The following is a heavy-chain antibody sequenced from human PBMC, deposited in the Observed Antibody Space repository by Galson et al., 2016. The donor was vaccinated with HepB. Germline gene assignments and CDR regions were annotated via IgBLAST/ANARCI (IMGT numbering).Heavy chain of an antibody. Sequence: SLRLSCAAAGFTFSNYAMSWVRQAPGKGLEWVSSIGGSGANTYYADSVRGRFSISRDDSKSTLYLQMTNLRVEDTALYYCVADHGGLDCFDFWGRGTMVTVSS. CDR2: IGGSGANT. J-gene: IGHJ3*01. CDR3: VADHGGLDCFDF. CDR1: GFTFSNYA. V-gene: IGHV3-23*01. D-gene: IGHD4-23*01.